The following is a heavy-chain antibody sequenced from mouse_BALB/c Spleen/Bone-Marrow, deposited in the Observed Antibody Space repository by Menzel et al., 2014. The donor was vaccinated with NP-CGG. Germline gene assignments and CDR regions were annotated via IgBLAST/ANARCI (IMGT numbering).Heavy chain of an antibody. D-gene: IGHD1-1*01. Sequence: QVQLQQSAGELARPGASVKMSCKASGYTFTSNTIQWVKQRPGQGLEWIGYINPTRGYTDYNQKFKDKTTLTADKSSSTAYMQLSSLTSEDSAVYYCAREATYYAYFDYWGQGTILTVSS. CDR3: AREATYYAYFDY. J-gene: IGHJ2*01. CDR1: GYTFTSNT. CDR2: INPTRGYT. V-gene: IGHV1-4*02.